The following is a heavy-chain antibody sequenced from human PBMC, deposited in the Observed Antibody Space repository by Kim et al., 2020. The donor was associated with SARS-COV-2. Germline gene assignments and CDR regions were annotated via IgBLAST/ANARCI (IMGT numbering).Heavy chain of an antibody. CDR2: ISYDGSNK. CDR3: ARDPTVLYYFDY. Sequence: GGSLRLSCAASGFTFSSYAMHWVRQAPGKGLEWVAVISYDGSNKYYADSVKGRFTISRDNSKNTLYLQMNSLRAEDTAVYYCARDPTVLYYFDYWGQGTL. V-gene: IGHV3-30*04. D-gene: IGHD4-17*01. CDR1: GFTFSSYA. J-gene: IGHJ4*02.